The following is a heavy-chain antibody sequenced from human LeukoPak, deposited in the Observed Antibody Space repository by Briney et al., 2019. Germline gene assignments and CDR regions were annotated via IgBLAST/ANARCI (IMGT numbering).Heavy chain of an antibody. D-gene: IGHD3-16*02. V-gene: IGHV1-2*02. CDR1: GYTFTGCY. CDR3: TKYYDYIWGSYRPHNWFDP. J-gene: IGHJ5*02. CDR2: INPNSGGT. Sequence: ASVKVSCKASGYTFTGCYMHWVRQAPGQGLEWMGWINPNSGGTNYAQKFQGRVTMTRDTSISTAYMELSRLRSDDTAVYYCTKYYDYIWGSYRPHNWFDPWGQGTLVTVSS.